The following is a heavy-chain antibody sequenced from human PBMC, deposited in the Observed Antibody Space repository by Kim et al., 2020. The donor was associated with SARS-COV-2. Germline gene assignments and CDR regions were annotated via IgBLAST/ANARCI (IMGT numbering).Heavy chain of an antibody. CDR3: VKERTSGWYDFDY. V-gene: IGHV3-64D*06. J-gene: IGHJ4*02. Sequence: GGSLRLSCSASGFTFSSYAMHWVRQAPGKGLEYVSGISTNGGSTYYADSVKDRFIISRDNSRNMLNLQMSSLRSEDTAVYYCVKERTSGWYDFDYWGQGTLVPVSS. D-gene: IGHD6-19*01. CDR2: ISTNGGST. CDR1: GFTFSSYA.